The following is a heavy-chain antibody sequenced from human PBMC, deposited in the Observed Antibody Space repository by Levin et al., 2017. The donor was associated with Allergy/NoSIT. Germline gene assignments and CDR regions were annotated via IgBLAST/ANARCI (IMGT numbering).Heavy chain of an antibody. V-gene: IGHV4-59*01. CDR2: IYYSGST. Sequence: KPSETLSLTCTVSGGSISSYYWSWIRQPPGKGLEWIGYIYYSGSTNYNPSLKSRVTISVDTSKNQFSLKLSSVTAADTAVYYCARSSSWANWFDPWGQGTLVTVSS. D-gene: IGHD6-13*01. CDR1: GGSISSYY. J-gene: IGHJ5*02. CDR3: ARSSSWANWFDP.